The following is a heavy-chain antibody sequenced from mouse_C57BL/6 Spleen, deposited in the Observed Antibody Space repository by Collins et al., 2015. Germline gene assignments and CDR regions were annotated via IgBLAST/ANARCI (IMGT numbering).Heavy chain of an antibody. CDR1: GYTFTNYG. CDR3: ARGGYRYDGAY. CDR2: INTYTGEP. Sequence: QIQLVQSGPELKKPGETVKISCKASGYTFTNYGMNWVKQAPGKGLKWMGWINTYTGEPTYADDFKGRFAFSLETSASTAYLQINNLKNEDTATYFCARGGYRYDGAYWGQGTLVTVSA. J-gene: IGHJ3*01. V-gene: IGHV9-3-1*01. D-gene: IGHD2-14*01.